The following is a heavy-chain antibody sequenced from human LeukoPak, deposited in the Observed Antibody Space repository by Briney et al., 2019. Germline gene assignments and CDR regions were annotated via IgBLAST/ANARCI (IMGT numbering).Heavy chain of an antibody. CDR3: TSRYCTTTNCYSFDN. V-gene: IGHV3-21*01. CDR2: ISSTSAHI. D-gene: IGHD2-2*01. Sequence: GGSLRLSCAASGFSFNTYSMNWVHQAPGKGLEWVSSISSTSAHIFYADSVKGRFSISRDNAKNSLYLQMNSLRVEDTAVYYCTSRYCTTTNCYSFDNWGHGTLVTVSS. CDR1: GFSFNTYS. J-gene: IGHJ3*02.